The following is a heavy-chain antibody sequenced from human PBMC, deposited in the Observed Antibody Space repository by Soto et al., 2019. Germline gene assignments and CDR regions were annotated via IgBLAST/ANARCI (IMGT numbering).Heavy chain of an antibody. D-gene: IGHD4-17*01. CDR2: IYYSGST. CDR1: GGSISSYY. CDR3: ARRYGPGFDY. Sequence: SETLSLTCTVSGGSISSYYWSWIRQPPGKGLEWIGYIYYSGSTNYDPSLKSRVTISVGTSKNQFSLKLSSVTAADTAVYYCARRYGPGFDYWGQGTLVTVSS. V-gene: IGHV4-59*08. J-gene: IGHJ4*02.